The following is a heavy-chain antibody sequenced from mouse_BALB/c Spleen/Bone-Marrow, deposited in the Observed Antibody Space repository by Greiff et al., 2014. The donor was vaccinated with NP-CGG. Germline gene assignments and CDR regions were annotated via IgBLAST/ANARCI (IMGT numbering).Heavy chain of an antibody. J-gene: IGHJ4*01. Sequence: QVQLQQPGAELVRPGTSVKVSCKASGYAFSNYLIEWVKQRPGQGLEWIGVINPGSGDINYNEKFKGKAALTADKSSSTAYMQLSRLTSDDSAVYFCARFIATAYAMDYWGQGTSVTVSS. V-gene: IGHV1-54*01. D-gene: IGHD1-1*01. CDR2: INPGSGDI. CDR3: ARFIATAYAMDY. CDR1: GYAFSNYL.